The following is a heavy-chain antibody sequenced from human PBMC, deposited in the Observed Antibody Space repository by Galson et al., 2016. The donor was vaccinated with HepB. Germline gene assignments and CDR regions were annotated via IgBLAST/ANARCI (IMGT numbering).Heavy chain of an antibody. CDR3: AKDEVRGVTGYYFDY. Sequence: SLRLSCAVSGFTFSSFTMSWVRQAPGKGLEWVSAISGSGVTTYYADSVKGRFAISRDNSKNTLYLQINTLRADDTAIFYCAKDEVRGVTGYYFDYWGQGTLVTVSS. CDR1: GFTFSSFT. CDR2: ISGSGVTT. J-gene: IGHJ4*02. D-gene: IGHD3-10*01. V-gene: IGHV3-23*01.